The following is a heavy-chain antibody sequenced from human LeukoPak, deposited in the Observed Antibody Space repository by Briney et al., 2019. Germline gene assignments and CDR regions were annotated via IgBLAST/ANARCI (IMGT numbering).Heavy chain of an antibody. V-gene: IGHV4-39*01. Sequence: SETLSLTCTVSGGSISSSGYYWDWIRQPPGEGLEWIGSISQSGTTYYNPPLKSRVTIFVDTSKSQFSLKLNSVTAADTAVYYCARRRVVARGYFDYWGQGVLVTVSS. J-gene: IGHJ4*02. CDR3: ARRRVVARGYFDY. CDR1: GGSISSSGYY. D-gene: IGHD2-15*01. CDR2: ISQSGTT.